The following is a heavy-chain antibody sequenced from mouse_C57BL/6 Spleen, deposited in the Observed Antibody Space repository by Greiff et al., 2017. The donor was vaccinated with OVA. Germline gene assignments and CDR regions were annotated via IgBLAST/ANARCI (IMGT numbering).Heavy chain of an antibody. CDR2: FYPGSDST. CDR1: GYTFTTYS. J-gene: IGHJ1*03. V-gene: IGHV1-55*01. Sequence: QVQLQQPGAELVKPGASVKMSCKASGYTFTTYSITWMKQSHGQGLEWIGDFYPGSDSTNYNEKFKGKATMTVEKSSSTGYMQLSSLTADDSAVYYCARRWFYYCYGAVWGRGTGTTV. D-gene: IGHD1-1*01. CDR3: ARRWFYYCYGAVWG.